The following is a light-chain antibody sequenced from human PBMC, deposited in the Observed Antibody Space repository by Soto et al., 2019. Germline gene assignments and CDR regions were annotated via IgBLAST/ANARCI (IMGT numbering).Light chain of an antibody. Sequence: QSVLTHPASVPWSPGQSITISCTGTSSDVGGYDYVSWCQLHPGKAPKLMVFEVSNRPSGVSYRFSGSKSGNTASLTISGLQAEDEADYFCSSYSISTAYLFGTGTKVTVL. V-gene: IGLV2-14*01. CDR3: SSYSISTAYL. CDR2: EVS. CDR1: SSDVGGYDY. J-gene: IGLJ1*01.